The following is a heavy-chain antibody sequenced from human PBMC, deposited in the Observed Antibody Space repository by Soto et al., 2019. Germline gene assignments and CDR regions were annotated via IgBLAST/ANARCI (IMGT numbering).Heavy chain of an antibody. CDR3: AVYGQGATLHI. J-gene: IGHJ3*02. CDR1: GYTFINHY. CDR2: INPHSGDT. D-gene: IGHD3-10*01. Sequence: QEQLVQSGSEVKKPGASVRVSCKASGYTFINHYIHWLRQAPGPGPEWMGWINPHSGDTRFAQDFQDRVTMTRDTSFNTAYMELSKLTSDDTAVFYCAVYGQGATLHIWGQGTLVTVS. V-gene: IGHV1-2*02.